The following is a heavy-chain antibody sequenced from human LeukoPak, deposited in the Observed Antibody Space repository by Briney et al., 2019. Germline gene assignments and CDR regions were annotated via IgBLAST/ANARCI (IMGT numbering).Heavy chain of an antibody. CDR3: ARHRRYHDY. J-gene: IGHJ4*02. Sequence: SETLSLTCTVSGDSISGSSYYWGWIRQPPGKGLEWIGSMYYSGSTYYNPSLKSRVTISVDTSKNQFSLKLSSVTAADTAMYYCARHRRYHDYWGRGTPVTVSS. CDR1: GDSISGSSYY. CDR2: MYYSGST. D-gene: IGHD1-14*01. V-gene: IGHV4-39*01.